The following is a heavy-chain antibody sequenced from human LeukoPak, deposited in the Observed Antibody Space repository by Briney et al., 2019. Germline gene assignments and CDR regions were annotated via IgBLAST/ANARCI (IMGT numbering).Heavy chain of an antibody. Sequence: SQTLSLTRTVSCGSLNRGGFYWRWVPPPPGKGPEWVGYIYYSGSTYYNPSLKSRVTISVDTSKNQFSLKLSSVTAADTAVYYCARVAYGGNWFDPWGQGTLVTVSS. CDR2: IYYSGST. J-gene: IGHJ5*02. D-gene: IGHD2-15*01. CDR1: CGSLNRGGFY. V-gene: IGHV4-31*03. CDR3: ARVAYGGNWFDP.